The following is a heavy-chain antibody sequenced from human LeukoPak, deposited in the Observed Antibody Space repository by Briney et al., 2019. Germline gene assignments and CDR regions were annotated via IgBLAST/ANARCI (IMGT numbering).Heavy chain of an antibody. D-gene: IGHD4-23*01. Sequence: SETLSLTCTVSGGSISSSSYYWGWIRQPPGKGLEWIGSIYYSGSTYYNPSLKSRVTISVDTSKNQFSLKLSSVTAADTAVYYCARHLVTENWFDPWGQGTLVTVSS. V-gene: IGHV4-39*01. CDR1: GGSISSSSYY. CDR3: ARHLVTENWFDP. CDR2: IYYSGST. J-gene: IGHJ5*02.